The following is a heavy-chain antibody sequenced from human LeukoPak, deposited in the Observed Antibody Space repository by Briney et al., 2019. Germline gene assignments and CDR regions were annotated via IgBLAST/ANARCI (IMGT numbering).Heavy chain of an antibody. CDR1: GFTFSSYG. J-gene: IGHJ4*02. CDR3: AKSIRYNKYSFDY. CDR2: IWYDGSTK. Sequence: AGGSLRLSCAASGFTFSSYGMYGVRQAPGKGLEWVAVIWYDGSTKYYADSVKGRFTISRDNSKNTVFLQMNSLRAEDTAVYYCAKSIRYNKYSFDYWGQGTLVTVSS. D-gene: IGHD5-24*01. V-gene: IGHV3-33*06.